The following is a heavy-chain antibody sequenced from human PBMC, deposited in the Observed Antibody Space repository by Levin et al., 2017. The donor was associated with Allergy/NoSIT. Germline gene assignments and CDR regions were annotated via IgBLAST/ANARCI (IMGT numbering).Heavy chain of an antibody. D-gene: IGHD3-3*01. CDR1: GYEFHTYW. J-gene: IGHJ6*02. Sequence: RGESLKISCKCSGYEFHTYWVAWVRQMPGKGLEWMGIIFPGDSDIRYSPSFEGQVTISVDKSVNTAYVQWRSLQASDTATYYCARLSQYYADMDVWGQGTTVTVSS. CDR3: ARLSQYYADMDV. V-gene: IGHV5-51*01. CDR2: IFPGDSDI.